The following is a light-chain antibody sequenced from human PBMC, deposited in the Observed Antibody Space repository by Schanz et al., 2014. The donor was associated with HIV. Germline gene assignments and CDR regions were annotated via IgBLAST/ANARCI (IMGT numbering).Light chain of an antibody. V-gene: IGKV3-20*01. CDR1: QSVSSY. J-gene: IGKJ1*01. CDR2: GAS. CDR3: QQYGNSPRT. Sequence: EIVLTQSPGTLSLSPGERATLSCRASQSVSSYLAWYQQKPGQAPRLLIFGASSRATGIPDRFSGSGSGTDFTLTISRLEPEDCAVYYCQQYGNSPRTFGQGTKVEI.